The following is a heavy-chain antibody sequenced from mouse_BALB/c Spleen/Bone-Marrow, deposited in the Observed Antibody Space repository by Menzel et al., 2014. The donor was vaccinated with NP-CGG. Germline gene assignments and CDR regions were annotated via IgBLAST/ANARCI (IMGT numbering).Heavy chain of an antibody. V-gene: IGHV1-9*01. Sequence: VQRVESGAELMKPGASVKISCKATGYTFSSYWIEWVKQRPGHGLEWIGEILPGSGSTNYNEKFKGKATFTADTSSNTAYMQLSSLTSEDSAVYYCARDGNYGAYWGQGTLVTVSA. CDR3: ARDGNYGAY. CDR2: ILPGSGST. CDR1: GYTFSSYW. J-gene: IGHJ3*01. D-gene: IGHD2-1*01.